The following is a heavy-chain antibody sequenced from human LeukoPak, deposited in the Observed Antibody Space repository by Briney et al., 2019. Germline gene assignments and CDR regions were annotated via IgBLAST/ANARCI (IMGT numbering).Heavy chain of an antibody. J-gene: IGHJ4*02. Sequence: PSETLSLTCTVSGGSISSSSYYWGWIRQPPGKGLEWIGSIYYSGSTYYNPSLKSRVTISVDTSKNQFSLKLSSVTAADTAVYYCARSSAHYVWGSYSYYFDYWGQGTLVTVSS. CDR3: ARSSAHYVWGSYSYYFDY. CDR1: GGSISSSSYY. D-gene: IGHD3-16*01. CDR2: IYYSGST. V-gene: IGHV4-39*07.